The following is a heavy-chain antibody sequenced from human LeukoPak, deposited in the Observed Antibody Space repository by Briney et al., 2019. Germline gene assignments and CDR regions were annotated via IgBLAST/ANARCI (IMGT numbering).Heavy chain of an antibody. J-gene: IGHJ4*02. Sequence: ASVKVSCKASGYTFTGYYMHWVRQAPGQGLEWMGWINPNSGGTNYAQKFQGRVTMTRDTSISTAYMELSGLRSDDTAVYYCARNANWDPDFDYWGQGTLVTVSS. V-gene: IGHV1-2*02. CDR2: INPNSGGT. CDR1: GYTFTGYY. D-gene: IGHD7-27*01. CDR3: ARNANWDPDFDY.